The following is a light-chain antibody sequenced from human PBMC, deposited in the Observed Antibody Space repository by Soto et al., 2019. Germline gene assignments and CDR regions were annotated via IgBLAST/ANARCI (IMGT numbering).Light chain of an antibody. CDR3: QQYGRSPLRYT. CDR1: QSVSSNF. Sequence: ENVLTQSPGTLSLSPGERATLSCRASQSVSSNFLAWYQQKPGQAPRLLIYGASTRAAGVPDRFSGSGSVTDFTLTITRLEPEDFAVYYCQQYGRSPLRYTFGHGTKL. J-gene: IGKJ2*01. CDR2: GAS. V-gene: IGKV3-20*01.